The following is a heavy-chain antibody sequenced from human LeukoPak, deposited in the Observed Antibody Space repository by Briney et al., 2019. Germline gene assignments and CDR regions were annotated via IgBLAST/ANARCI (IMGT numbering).Heavy chain of an antibody. V-gene: IGHV3-74*01. D-gene: IGHD6-13*01. CDR2: INSDGINT. J-gene: IGHJ4*02. CDR1: GFTFSNYW. CDR3: ARETTSWYRTGGFDY. Sequence: PGGSLRLFCAASGFTFSNYWMHWVRQAPGKGLVWVSRINSDGINTSYADSVKGRFTISRDNAKNTLYLQMNSLRAEDTAVYYCARETTSWYRTGGFDYWGQGTLVTVSS.